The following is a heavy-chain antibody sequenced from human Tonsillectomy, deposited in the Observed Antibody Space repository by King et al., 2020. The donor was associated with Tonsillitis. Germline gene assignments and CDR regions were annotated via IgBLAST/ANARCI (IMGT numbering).Heavy chain of an antibody. CDR1: GFTFTGNH. D-gene: IGHD1-26*01. J-gene: IGHJ4*02. Sequence: VQLVESGGGVIQPGGSLRLSCVASGFTFTGNHMGWVRQAPGKGLEWVSTIYSGGRTYYEDSVKGRFAISRDNSKNTLYLQKNNLRAEETAVYYCARDGEVGSLSFHWGQGTLVTVSS. V-gene: IGHV3-53*01. CDR3: ARDGEVGSLSFH. CDR2: IYSGGRT.